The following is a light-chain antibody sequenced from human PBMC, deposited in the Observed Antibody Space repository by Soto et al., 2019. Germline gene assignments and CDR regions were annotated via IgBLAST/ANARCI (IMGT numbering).Light chain of an antibody. CDR1: SSDVGGYDY. Sequence: QSVLTQPASVSGSPGQSIAISCTGTSSDVGGYDYVSWYQQHAGKAPKLMIYDVSNRPSGVPNRFSGSKSGNTASLTISGLRAEDEADYYCSSYTSIHTDLFGTRTKVTVL. V-gene: IGLV2-14*01. CDR3: SSYTSIHTDL. CDR2: DVS. J-gene: IGLJ1*01.